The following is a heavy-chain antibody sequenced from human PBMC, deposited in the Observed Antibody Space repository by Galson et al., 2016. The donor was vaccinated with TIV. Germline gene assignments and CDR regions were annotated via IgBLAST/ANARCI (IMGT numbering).Heavy chain of an antibody. J-gene: IGHJ4*02. Sequence: SLRLSCATSGFTFSDFEMDWVRQTPGKGLEWLAWINSRASDRTTYYAGSAKGRFTISRDNAKNSVYLQMNSLRDEDTGIYYCARESLGGFDCSIDYWGQGILVTVSS. CDR3: ARESLGGFDCSIDY. CDR1: GFTFSDFE. V-gene: IGHV3-48*03. D-gene: IGHD2-21*02. CDR2: INSRASDRTT.